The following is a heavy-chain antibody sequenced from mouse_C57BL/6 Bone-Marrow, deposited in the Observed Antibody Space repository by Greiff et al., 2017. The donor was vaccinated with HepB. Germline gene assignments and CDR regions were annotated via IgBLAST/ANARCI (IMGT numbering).Heavy chain of an antibody. V-gene: IGHV5-12*01. J-gene: IGHJ4*01. Sequence: EVKVVESGGGLVQPGGSLKLSCAASGFTFSDYYMYWVRQTPEKRLEWVAYISNGGGSTYYPDTVKGRFTISRDNATNTLYLQISRLKSEDTAMYYCARQGPSKYYGSRGAMDDWGQGTSVTVSS. CDR3: ARQGPSKYYGSRGAMDD. CDR1: GFTFSDYY. D-gene: IGHD1-1*01. CDR2: ISNGGGST.